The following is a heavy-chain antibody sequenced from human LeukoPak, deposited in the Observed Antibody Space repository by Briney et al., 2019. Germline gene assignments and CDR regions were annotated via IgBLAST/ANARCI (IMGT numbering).Heavy chain of an antibody. J-gene: IGHJ4*02. CDR3: AREPAAGSGNF. Sequence: SETLSLTCTVSGGSISSYYWSWIRQPPGKGLEWIGYIYYSGSTNYNPPLKSRVTISLDTSKNQFSLKLSSVTAADAAVYYCAREPAAGSGNFWGQGTLVTVSS. CDR1: GGSISSYY. V-gene: IGHV4-59*12. CDR2: IYYSGST. D-gene: IGHD3-10*01.